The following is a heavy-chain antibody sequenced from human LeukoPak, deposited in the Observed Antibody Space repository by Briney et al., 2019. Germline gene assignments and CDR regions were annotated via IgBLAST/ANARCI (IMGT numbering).Heavy chain of an antibody. D-gene: IGHD1-14*01. CDR1: GITFSDYY. CDR3: VITAGPPTDH. J-gene: IGHJ4*01. CDR2: ISRGGSPI. Sequence: GGSLRLSCTASGITFSDYYMNWIRQAPGKGLEWLSFISRGGSPIYYADSVKGRFTISRDNAKNSLYLQMNSLRVGDTAMYYCVITAGPPTDHWGQGALVTVSS. V-gene: IGHV3-11*04.